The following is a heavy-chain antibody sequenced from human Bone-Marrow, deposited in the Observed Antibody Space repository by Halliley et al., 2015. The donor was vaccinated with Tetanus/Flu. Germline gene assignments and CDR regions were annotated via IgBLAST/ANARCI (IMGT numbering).Heavy chain of an antibody. CDR3: ARVARRDTAWNDFDF. CDR2: LYPFASYS. J-gene: IGHJ4*02. Sequence: ALLYPFASYSKYSPSFQGQVTISPDKSMSTAYLQWRSLKASDTAIYYCARVARRDTAWNDFDFWGQGTLVTVSS. V-gene: IGHV5-51*01. D-gene: IGHD1-1*01.